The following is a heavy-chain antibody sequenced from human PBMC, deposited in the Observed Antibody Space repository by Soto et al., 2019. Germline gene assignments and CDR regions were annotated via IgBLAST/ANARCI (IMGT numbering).Heavy chain of an antibody. CDR2: MNPNSGNT. CDR3: ARGLRIAVADPFDY. D-gene: IGHD6-19*01. Sequence: EASVKVSCKASGYTFTSYDINWVRQATGQGLEWMGWMNPNSGNTGYAQKFQGRVTMTRNTSISTAYMELSSLRSEDTAVYYCARGLRIAVADPFDYWGQGTLVTVSS. V-gene: IGHV1-8*01. CDR1: GYTFTSYD. J-gene: IGHJ4*02.